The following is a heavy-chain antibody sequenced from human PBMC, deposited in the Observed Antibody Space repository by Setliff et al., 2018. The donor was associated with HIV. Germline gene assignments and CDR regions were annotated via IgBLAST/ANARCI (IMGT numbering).Heavy chain of an antibody. CDR1: GYTFTTYG. D-gene: IGHD1-26*01. J-gene: IGHJ4*02. V-gene: IGHV1-18*01. CDR3: ASYSGSYYFILHY. Sequence: GASVKVSCKPSGYTFTTYGLSWVRQAPGQGLEWMGWISTYSDETSSSQNLQGRLTMTTDTSTGTAYMELSSLRSEDTAVYYCASYSGSYYFILHYWGQGTLVTVSS. CDR2: ISTYSDET.